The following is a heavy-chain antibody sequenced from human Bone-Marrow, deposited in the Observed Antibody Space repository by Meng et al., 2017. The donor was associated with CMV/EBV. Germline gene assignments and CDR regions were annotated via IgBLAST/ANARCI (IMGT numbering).Heavy chain of an antibody. J-gene: IGHJ4*02. Sequence: GSLRLSCTVSGVSISSYYWSWIRQPPGKGPECIGYIYYSGSTNYNPSLKSRVTISVDTSKSQFSLKLSSVTAADTAVYYCARVVLSITGTIFDYWGQGTLVTVSS. D-gene: IGHD1-20*01. V-gene: IGHV4-59*01. CDR1: GVSISSYY. CDR2: IYYSGST. CDR3: ARVVLSITGTIFDY.